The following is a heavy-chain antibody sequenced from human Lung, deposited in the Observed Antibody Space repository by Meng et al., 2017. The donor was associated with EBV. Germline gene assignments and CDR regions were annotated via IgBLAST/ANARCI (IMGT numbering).Heavy chain of an antibody. D-gene: IGHD3-9*01. V-gene: IGHV2-5*02. Sequence: QTPLKESGPTLVKSTQTLTLTCTFSGFSLSVSGVGVGWIRQPPGKALEWLALIYWDDDKIYSPSLKSRLSITKDASKNQVVLTMTDMDPVDTATYYCAHRGIDCFDDWGQGTLVTVSS. CDR3: AHRGIDCFDD. J-gene: IGHJ4*02. CDR1: GFSLSVSGVG. CDR2: IYWDDDK.